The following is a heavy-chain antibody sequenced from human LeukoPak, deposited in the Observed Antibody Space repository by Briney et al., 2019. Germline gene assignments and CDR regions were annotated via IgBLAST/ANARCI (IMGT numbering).Heavy chain of an antibody. D-gene: IGHD2/OR15-2a*01. Sequence: GVSLRLSCAASGFTFNNYWMHWVRQAPGKGLVWVSRINTDGSATNYADFVKGRITISRDNAKNTLYLQMNGLRVEDTARYYCVRESAIVSVPFDNWGKGILVTASS. J-gene: IGHJ4*02. CDR1: GFTFNNYW. CDR3: VRESAIVSVPFDN. V-gene: IGHV3-74*01. CDR2: INTDGSAT.